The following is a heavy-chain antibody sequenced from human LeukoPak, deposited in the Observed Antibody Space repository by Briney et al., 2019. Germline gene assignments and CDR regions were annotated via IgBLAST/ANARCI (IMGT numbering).Heavy chain of an antibody. D-gene: IGHD1-26*01. J-gene: IGHJ4*02. CDR3: ARDLGLVGARHFDY. V-gene: IGHV4-39*07. CDR2: IYYSGST. Sequence: SETLSLTCTVSGGSISSSNYYWGWIRQPPGRGLEWIGSIYYSGSTYYNPSLKSRVTISVDTSKNQFSLKLSSVTAADTAVYYCARDLGLVGARHFDYWGQGTLVTVSS. CDR1: GGSISSSNYY.